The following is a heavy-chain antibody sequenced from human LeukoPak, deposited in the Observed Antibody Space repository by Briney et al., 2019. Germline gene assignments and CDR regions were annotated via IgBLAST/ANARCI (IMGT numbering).Heavy chain of an antibody. D-gene: IGHD3-9*01. CDR2: TRYDGRNK. J-gene: IGHJ4*02. Sequence: GGSLRLSCAASGFTFSTYGMHWVRQAPGKGLEWVAFTRYDGRNKYYADSVKGRFTISRDNSKNTLYLQMNSLRAEDTAVYYCARGGYYNILTGFRGRMLGSDYWGQGTLVTVSS. V-gene: IGHV3-30*02. CDR3: ARGGYYNILTGFRGRMLGSDY. CDR1: GFTFSTYG.